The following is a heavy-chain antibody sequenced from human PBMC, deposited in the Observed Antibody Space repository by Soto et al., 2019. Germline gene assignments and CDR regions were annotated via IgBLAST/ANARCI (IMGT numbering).Heavy chain of an antibody. CDR2: INHSGST. CDR3: ARSPTASPPLLDP. CDR1: GESFSPYY. J-gene: IGHJ5*02. D-gene: IGHD2-21*02. V-gene: IGHV4-34*01. Sequence: SETLSLTCAVYGESFSPYYWNWIRQPPGRGLEWIGEINHSGSTNYNPSLKSRVTISVDTSKNQFSLKVSSVIAADSAIYYCARSPTASPPLLDPWARGPRVPVSS.